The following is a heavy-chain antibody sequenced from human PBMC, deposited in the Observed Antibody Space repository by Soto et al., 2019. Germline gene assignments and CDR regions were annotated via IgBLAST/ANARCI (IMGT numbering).Heavy chain of an antibody. CDR2: ISTKNGHT. Sequence: QVQLVQSGAEVKKSGASVKVSCKASGYTFLTYDISWVRQAPGQGLEWMGWISTKNGHTNYSQNLQGRATMTTDTATNTAHLELRNLRSDDTAVYFGARDHFPWFDPWGQGTLVTVSS. CDR1: GYTFLTYD. J-gene: IGHJ5*02. CDR3: ARDHFPWFDP. D-gene: IGHD3-3*02. V-gene: IGHV1-18*01.